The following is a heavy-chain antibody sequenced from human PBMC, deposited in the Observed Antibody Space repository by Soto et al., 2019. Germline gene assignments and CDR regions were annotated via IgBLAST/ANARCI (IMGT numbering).Heavy chain of an antibody. CDR1: GFLFSDRG. V-gene: IGHV3-30*03. CDR3: DRGTATAGASTHGDQ. CDR2: IYHYGEHT. J-gene: IGHJ4*02. D-gene: IGHD1-1*01. Sequence: QVQLVESGGGVVQPGRSLRLSCATSGFLFSDRGMNWIRQARGKRLEWVSSIYHYGEHTYYADPVKGRFTISRDNAKNNLSLQLESLNPAVAAISDCDRGTATAGASTHGDQWGQGAQVTVSP.